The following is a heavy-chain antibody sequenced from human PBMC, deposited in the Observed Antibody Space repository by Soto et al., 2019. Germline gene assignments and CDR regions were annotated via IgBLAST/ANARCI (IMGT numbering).Heavy chain of an antibody. CDR3: ARAVAGAADFDY. J-gene: IGHJ4*02. V-gene: IGHV1-3*05. CDR1: GYTFTGYA. Sequence: QVQLVQSGAEEKKPGASVKVSCKASGYTFTGYAMHWVRQAPGQRLEWMGWINAGNGNTKYSQKFQGRVTITRDTSASTGDMELSSLRSEDTAVYYCARAVAGAADFDYWGQGTLVTVSS. CDR2: INAGNGNT. D-gene: IGHD5-12*01.